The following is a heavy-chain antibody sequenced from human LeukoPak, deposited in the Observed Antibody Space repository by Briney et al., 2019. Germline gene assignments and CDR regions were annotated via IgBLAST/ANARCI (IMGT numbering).Heavy chain of an antibody. Sequence: SETLSLTCTVSGDSITSGTYYWTWIRQPAGKGLEWIGRIEPSGTNDHNPSLKSRVTMSINMSKNQFSLELISVTAADTAVYYCTRGHGWTDYWGQGTLVTVSS. CDR3: TRGHGWTDY. J-gene: IGHJ4*02. CDR2: IEPSGTN. CDR1: GDSITSGTYY. D-gene: IGHD6-19*01. V-gene: IGHV4-61*02.